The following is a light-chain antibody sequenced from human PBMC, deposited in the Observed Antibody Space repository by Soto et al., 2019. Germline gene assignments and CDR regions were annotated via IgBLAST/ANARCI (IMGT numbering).Light chain of an antibody. J-gene: IGLJ2*01. CDR2: SNN. V-gene: IGLV1-44*01. Sequence: QSVLTQPPSASGTPGQRVTISCSGSSSNIGSNTVSWYQQLPGTAPKLLVYSNNQRPSGVPDRFSGSKSGTSASLAIGGLQSEDEAAYYCAAWDDSLMGVFGGGTQLTVL. CDR3: AAWDDSLMGV. CDR1: SSNIGSNT.